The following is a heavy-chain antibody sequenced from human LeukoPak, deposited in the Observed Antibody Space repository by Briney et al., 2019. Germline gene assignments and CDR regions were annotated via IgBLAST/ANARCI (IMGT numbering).Heavy chain of an antibody. CDR3: ARGRRQWLVLYYYYYMDV. Sequence: GASVKVSCKASGYTFTSYDINWVRQATGQGLEWMGWMNPNSGNTGYAQKFQGRVTMTRNTSISTAYMELSSLRSEDTAVYYCARGRRQWLVLYYYYYMDVWGKGTTVTVSS. J-gene: IGHJ6*03. V-gene: IGHV1-8*01. D-gene: IGHD6-19*01. CDR1: GYTFTSYD. CDR2: MNPNSGNT.